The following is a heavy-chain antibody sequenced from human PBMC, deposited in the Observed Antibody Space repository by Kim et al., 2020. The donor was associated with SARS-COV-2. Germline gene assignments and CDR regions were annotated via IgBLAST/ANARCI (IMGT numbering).Heavy chain of an antibody. D-gene: IGHD6-13*01. CDR1: GGSISSSSYY. CDR2: IYYSGST. CDR3: ARREQLIRDVGWFDP. J-gene: IGHJ5*02. Sequence: SETLSLTCTVSGGSISSSSYYWGWIRQPPGKGLEWIGSIYYSGSTYYNPSLKSRVTISVDTSKNQFSLKLSSVTAADTAVYYCARREQLIRDVGWFDPWGQGTLVTVSS. V-gene: IGHV4-39*01.